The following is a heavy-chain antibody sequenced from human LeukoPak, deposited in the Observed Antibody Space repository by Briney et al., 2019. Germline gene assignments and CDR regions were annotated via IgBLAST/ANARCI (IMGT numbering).Heavy chain of an antibody. CDR1: GFTFSSYA. Sequence: GGSLRLSCAASGFTFSSYAMTWVRQAPGKGLEWVSSINDSGGSTYYTDSVKGRFTISRDNSKNTLYLQMNSLRAEDTAVYYCAKREYNFWSGYFFWGQGTLVTVSS. J-gene: IGHJ4*02. V-gene: IGHV3-23*01. CDR2: INDSGGST. CDR3: AKREYNFWSGYFF. D-gene: IGHD3-3*01.